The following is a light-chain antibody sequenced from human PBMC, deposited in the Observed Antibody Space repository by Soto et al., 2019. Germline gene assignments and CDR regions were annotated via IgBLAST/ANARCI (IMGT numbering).Light chain of an antibody. CDR1: SSNIGAGYA. V-gene: IGLV1-40*01. CDR2: GDT. Sequence: QTVVTQPPSVSGAPGQTVTISCTGSSSNIGAGYAVHWYQQLPGTAPKVLIYGDTNRPSGVPDRFSGSKSGTSASLAITGLQAEYEADYYCQSYDSSLSGSVFGGGTKLTVL. J-gene: IGLJ3*02. CDR3: QSYDSSLSGSV.